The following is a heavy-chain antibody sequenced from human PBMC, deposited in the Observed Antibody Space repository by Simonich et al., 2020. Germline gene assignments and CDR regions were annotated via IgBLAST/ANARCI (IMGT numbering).Heavy chain of an antibody. CDR1: GGTFSSYA. CDR2: SIPTLGKA. D-gene: IGHD3-10*01. CDR3: ARTNTMRELDTMVRGVDYFDY. J-gene: IGHJ4*02. V-gene: IGHV1-69*06. Sequence: QVQLVQSGAEVKKPGSSVKVSCKASGGTFSSYAIRWVRQAPGQGLEWMGGSIPTLGKANYAQKYQGRGTITADKSTSTAYMELSSLRSEDTAVYYCARTNTMRELDTMVRGVDYFDYWGQGTLVTVSS.